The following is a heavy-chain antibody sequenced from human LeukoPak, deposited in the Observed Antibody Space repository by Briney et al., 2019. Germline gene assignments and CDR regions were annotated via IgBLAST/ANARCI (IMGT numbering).Heavy chain of an antibody. J-gene: IGHJ3*02. CDR2: IRYDGSNK. D-gene: IGHD2-15*01. CDR1: GFTFSSYG. CDR3: ARALAATNAFDI. V-gene: IGHV3-30*02. Sequence: PGGSLRLSCAASGFTFSSYGMHWVRQAPGKGLEWVAFIRYDGSNKYYADSVKGRFTISRDNSKNTLYLQMNSLRAEDTAVYYCARALAATNAFDIWGQGTMVTVSS.